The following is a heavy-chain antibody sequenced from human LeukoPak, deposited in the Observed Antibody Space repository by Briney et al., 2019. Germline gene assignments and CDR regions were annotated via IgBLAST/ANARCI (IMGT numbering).Heavy chain of an antibody. CDR3: ARDFYNYGYPTYMDV. Sequence: SETLSLTCTVSPGSISTFYWSWMRQSAGKGLEWIGRMYVTGNTNYNPSLKSRVTMSIDTSENQFSLSLTSVTAADTAVYFCARDFYNYGYPTYMDVWGKGITVTVSS. CDR1: PGSISTFY. V-gene: IGHV4-4*07. J-gene: IGHJ6*03. CDR2: MYVTGNT. D-gene: IGHD5-18*01.